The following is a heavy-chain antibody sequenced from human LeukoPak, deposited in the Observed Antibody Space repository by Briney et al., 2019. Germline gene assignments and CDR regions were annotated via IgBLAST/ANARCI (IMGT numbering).Heavy chain of an antibody. V-gene: IGHV4-61*01. CDR1: GGSVSSGSYY. J-gene: IGHJ4*02. D-gene: IGHD5-18*01. Sequence: SETLSLTCTVSGGSVSSGSYYWSWIRQPPGKGLEWIGYIYYSGSSNYNPSLKGRVTISVDTSKNQFSLKLTSVTAADTAVYYCARGRNTAMVTRGYFDYWGQGTLVTVSS. CDR2: IYYSGSS. CDR3: ARGRNTAMVTRGYFDY.